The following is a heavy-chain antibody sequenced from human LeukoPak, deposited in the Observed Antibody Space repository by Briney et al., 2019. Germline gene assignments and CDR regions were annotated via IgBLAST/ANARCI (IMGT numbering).Heavy chain of an antibody. CDR3: ARAFRRRYFGY. J-gene: IGHJ4*02. CDR1: GFTFSSYG. D-gene: IGHD3-10*01. CDR2: IWYDGSNK. V-gene: IGHV3-33*01. Sequence: QPGGSLRLSCAASGFTFSSYGMHWVRQAPGKGLEWVAVIWYDGSNKYYADSVKGRFTISRDNSKNTLYLQMNSLRAEDTTLYYCARAFRRRYFGYWGQGTLVNVSS.